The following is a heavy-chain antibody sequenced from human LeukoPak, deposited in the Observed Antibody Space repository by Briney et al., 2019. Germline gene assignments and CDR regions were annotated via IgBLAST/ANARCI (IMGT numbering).Heavy chain of an antibody. J-gene: IGHJ5*02. V-gene: IGHV4-34*01. CDR1: GGSFSGYD. D-gene: IGHD3-22*01. CDR3: ARDIERLYYYDRT. Sequence: SETLSLTCAVYGGSFSGYDCSWIRQPPGKGLEWIGEINHTGNTNYNPSFKSRVTISVDTSKNQFSLKLSSVTAADTAVYYCARDIERLYYYDRTWGQGTLVTVSS. CDR2: INHTGNT.